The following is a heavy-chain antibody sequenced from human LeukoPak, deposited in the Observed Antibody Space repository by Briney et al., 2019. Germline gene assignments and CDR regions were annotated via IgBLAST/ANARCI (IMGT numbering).Heavy chain of an antibody. CDR1: GFTFSNYD. Sequence: GGSLRLSCAASGFTFSNYDMHWVRQPTGKGLEWVSVIGTDDEAYYSGSVKGRFTVSRENAKNSLYLEMNNLRAGDTAVYYCARVRAADLSGAFDVWGLGTMVTVSS. CDR3: ARVRAADLSGAFDV. CDR2: IGTDDEA. V-gene: IGHV3-13*04. J-gene: IGHJ3*01. D-gene: IGHD3-16*02.